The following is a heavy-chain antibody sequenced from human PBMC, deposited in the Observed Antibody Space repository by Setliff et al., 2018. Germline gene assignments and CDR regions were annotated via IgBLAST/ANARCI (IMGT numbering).Heavy chain of an antibody. D-gene: IGHD2-21*01. V-gene: IGHV1-18*01. CDR2: ISVYNGKT. Sequence: ASVKVSCKASGYTFTSYGFSCVRQAPGQELEWMGWISVYNGKTKYAQKFQGRVTMTTDTSTRTAYMEVTRLRSDDPAVYYCATEKFPGDWGDYWGQGTLVTVSS. CDR1: GYTFTSYG. J-gene: IGHJ4*02. CDR3: ATEKFPGDWGDY.